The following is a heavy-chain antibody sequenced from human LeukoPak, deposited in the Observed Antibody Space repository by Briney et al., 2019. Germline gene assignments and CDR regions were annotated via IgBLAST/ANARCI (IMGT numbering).Heavy chain of an antibody. V-gene: IGHV4-30-2*01. D-gene: IGHD6-6*01. J-gene: IGHJ4*02. CDR2: IYHSGST. Sequence: PSQTLSLTCAVSGGSISSGGYSWSWIRQPPGKGLEWIGYIYHSGSTYYNPSLKSRVTISVDRSKNQFSLKLSSVTAADTAVYYCARAAARPYYFDYWGQGTLATVSS. CDR1: GGSISSGGYS. CDR3: ARAAARPYYFDY.